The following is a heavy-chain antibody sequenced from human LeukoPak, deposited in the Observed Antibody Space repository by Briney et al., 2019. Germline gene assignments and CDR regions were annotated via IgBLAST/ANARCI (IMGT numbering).Heavy chain of an antibody. CDR2: ISYDGSNK. V-gene: IGHV3-30*18. D-gene: IGHD2-15*01. CDR3: AKLGYCSGGSCSPFDY. Sequence: GGSLRLSCAASGFTFSSYGMHWVRQAPGKGLEWVAVISYDGSNKYYADSVKGRFTISRDNSKNTLYLQMNSLRAEDTGVYYCAKLGYCSGGSCSPFDYWGQGTLVTVSS. CDR1: GFTFSSYG. J-gene: IGHJ4*02.